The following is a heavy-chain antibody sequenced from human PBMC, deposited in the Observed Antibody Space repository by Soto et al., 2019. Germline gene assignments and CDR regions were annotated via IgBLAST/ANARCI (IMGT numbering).Heavy chain of an antibody. CDR2: ISAYNGNT. V-gene: IGHV1-18*01. Sequence: QVQLVQSGAEVKKPGASVKVSCKPSGYTFTSYGITWVRQAPGQGLEWMGWISAYNGNTNYAQKFQGRVTMTTDTSTSTAYMELGSLGSDDTAVYYCSSGCFREFVYQFDYWVQGTLVTVSS. CDR3: SSGCFREFVYQFDY. CDR1: GYTFTSYG. D-gene: IGHD3-10*01. J-gene: IGHJ4*02.